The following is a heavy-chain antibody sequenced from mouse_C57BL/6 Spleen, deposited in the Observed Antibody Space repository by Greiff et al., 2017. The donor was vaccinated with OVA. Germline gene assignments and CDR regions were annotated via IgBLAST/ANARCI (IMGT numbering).Heavy chain of an antibody. D-gene: IGHD2-12*01. J-gene: IGHJ4*01. V-gene: IGHV1-7*01. CDR3: ARAEEDDEDTMDY. CDR1: GYTFTRYW. CDR2: IIPSRGYT. Sequence: QVQLQQSGAELAKPGASVKLSCKASGYTFTRYWMHWVKQRPGQGLEWIGYIIPSRGYTKYNQKFKDKATLTADKSSSTAYMLLSRLTYEDSAVYDVARAEEDDEDTMDYWGQGTAVTGSS.